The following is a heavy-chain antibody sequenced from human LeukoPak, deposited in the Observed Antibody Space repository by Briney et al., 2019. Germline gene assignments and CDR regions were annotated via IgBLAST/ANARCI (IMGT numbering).Heavy chain of an antibody. V-gene: IGHV4-59*01. CDR3: ARDGGYYYDSSGYYRD. J-gene: IGHJ4*02. D-gene: IGHD3-22*01. Sequence: SETLSLTCTVYGGSISSYYWSWIRQPPGKGLEWIGYIYYSGSTNYNPSLKSRVTISVDTSKNQFSLKLSSVTAADTAVYYCARDGGYYYDSSGYYRDWGQGTLVTVSS. CDR2: IYYSGST. CDR1: GGSISSYY.